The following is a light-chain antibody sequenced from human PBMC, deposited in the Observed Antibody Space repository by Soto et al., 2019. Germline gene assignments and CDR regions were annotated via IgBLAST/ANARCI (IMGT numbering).Light chain of an antibody. Sequence: DIQMTQSPSSLSASVGERVTITCRASQNINNYLNWYQQKPGKAPKLLIYAASSLQSGVPSRFSGSGSGPDFTLTINSLQPEDFATYYCQQSYSTLYTFGPGTKLEIK. V-gene: IGKV1-39*01. CDR1: QNINNY. J-gene: IGKJ2*01. CDR2: AAS. CDR3: QQSYSTLYT.